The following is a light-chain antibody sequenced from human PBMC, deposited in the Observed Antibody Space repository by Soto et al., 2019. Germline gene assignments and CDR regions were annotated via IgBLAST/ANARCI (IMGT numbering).Light chain of an antibody. CDR3: HQYNSYWT. J-gene: IGKJ1*01. CDR1: QSISSW. Sequence: IQITQSPFTLSASVEDRVTITCRASQSISSWLAWYQQKPGKAPKLLIYDASSLESGVPSRFSGSGSGTEFTLTICSLQPDDFATYYCHQYNSYWTFGQGTKVDIK. V-gene: IGKV1-5*01. CDR2: DAS.